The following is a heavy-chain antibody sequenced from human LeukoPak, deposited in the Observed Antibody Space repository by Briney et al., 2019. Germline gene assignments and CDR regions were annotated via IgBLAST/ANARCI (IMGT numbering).Heavy chain of an antibody. J-gene: IGHJ4*02. V-gene: IGHV4-34*01. CDR2: INHSGST. CDR1: GGSFSGYY. Sequence: SETLSLTCAVYGGSFSGYYWSWIRQPPGKGLEWIGEINHSGSTNYNPSLKSRVTISVDTFKNQFSLKLSSVTAADTAVYYCARDYQGGYGDKTVDYWGQGTLVTVSS. CDR3: ARDYQGGYGDKTVDY. D-gene: IGHD5-18*01.